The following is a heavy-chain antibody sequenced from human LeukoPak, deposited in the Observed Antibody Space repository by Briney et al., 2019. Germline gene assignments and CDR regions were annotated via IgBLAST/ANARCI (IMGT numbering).Heavy chain of an antibody. J-gene: IGHJ4*02. CDR2: ISPSGDIT. Sequence: GGSLRLSCAASGFTVSSNYMSWVRQAPGKGLEWVSGISPSGDITYYADSVKGRFTISRDNSKNTLYLEVISLAAEDTAVYYCAKDDAWLRFGEWSQGTLVTVSS. V-gene: IGHV3-23*01. D-gene: IGHD5-12*01. CDR3: AKDDAWLRFGE. CDR1: GFTVSSNY.